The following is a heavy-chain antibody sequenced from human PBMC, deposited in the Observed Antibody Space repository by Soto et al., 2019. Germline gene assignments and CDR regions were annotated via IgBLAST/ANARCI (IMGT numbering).Heavy chain of an antibody. D-gene: IGHD6-13*01. J-gene: IGHJ6*02. Sequence: SVKVSCKASGGTFSSYAISWVRQAPGQGLEWMGGILPIFGTANYAQKFQGRVTITADESTSTAYMELSSLRSEDTAVYYCSTDSRPGHYYGMDVWGQGTTVTVSS. CDR2: ILPIFGTA. CDR3: STDSRPGHYYGMDV. V-gene: IGHV1-69*13. CDR1: GGTFSSYA.